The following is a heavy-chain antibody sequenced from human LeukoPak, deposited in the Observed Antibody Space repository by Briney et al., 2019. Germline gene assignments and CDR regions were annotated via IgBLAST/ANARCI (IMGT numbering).Heavy chain of an antibody. Sequence: GGSLRLSCAASGFTFDDYGMSWVRQAPGKGLEWVSGINWNGGSTGYADSVKGRLTISRDNAKNSLYLQMNSLRAEDTAFYYCARGYGDYDFFFNYWGQGTLVTVSS. CDR2: INWNGGST. J-gene: IGHJ4*02. CDR3: ARGYGDYDFFFNY. CDR1: GFTFDDYG. D-gene: IGHD4-17*01. V-gene: IGHV3-20*04.